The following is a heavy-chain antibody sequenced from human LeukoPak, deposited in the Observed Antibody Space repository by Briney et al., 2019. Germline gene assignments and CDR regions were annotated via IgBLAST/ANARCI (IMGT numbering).Heavy chain of an antibody. CDR3: ATSITIFGVVTRAFDY. D-gene: IGHD3-3*01. J-gene: IGHJ4*02. V-gene: IGHV1-24*01. Sequence: ASVKVSCKVSGYTLTELSMHWVRQAPGKGLEWMGGFDPEDGETIYAQKFQGRVTMTEDTSTDTAYMELSSLRSVDTAVYYRATSITIFGVVTRAFDYWGQGTLVTVSS. CDR1: GYTLTELS. CDR2: FDPEDGET.